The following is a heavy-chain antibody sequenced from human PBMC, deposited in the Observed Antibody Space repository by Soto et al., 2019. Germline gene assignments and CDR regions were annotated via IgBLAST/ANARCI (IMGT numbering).Heavy chain of an antibody. CDR2: ISAYNGNT. D-gene: IGHD6-19*01. CDR1: GYTFTSYG. Sequence: ASVKVSCKASGYTFTSYGISWVRQAPGQGLEWMGWISAYNGNTNYAQKLQGRVTMTTDTSTSTAYMELRSLRSDDTAVYYCARGESSGWYAPHPNHQLDYWGQGTLVTVSS. V-gene: IGHV1-18*01. J-gene: IGHJ4*02. CDR3: ARGESSGWYAPHPNHQLDY.